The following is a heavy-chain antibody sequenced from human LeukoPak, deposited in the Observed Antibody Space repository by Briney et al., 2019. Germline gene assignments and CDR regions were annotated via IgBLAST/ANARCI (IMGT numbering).Heavy chain of an antibody. V-gene: IGHV4-34*01. J-gene: IGHJ6*03. D-gene: IGHD3-10*01. CDR1: GGSFSGYY. Sequence: PSETLSLTCAVYGGSFSGYYWSWIRQPPGKGLEWIGEINHSGSTNYNPSLKSRVTISVDTSKNRFSLKLSSVTAADTAVYYCARGPAMVRGVINYYYYYMDVWGKGTTVTVSS. CDR2: INHSGST. CDR3: ARGPAMVRGVINYYYYYMDV.